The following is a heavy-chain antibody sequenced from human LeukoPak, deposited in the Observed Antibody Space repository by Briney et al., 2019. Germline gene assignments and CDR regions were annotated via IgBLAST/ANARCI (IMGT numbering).Heavy chain of an antibody. CDR2: ISYSGST. CDR1: SGSISDDNYF. V-gene: IGHV4-39*01. Sequence: SETLSLTCTVSSGSISDDNYFWDWIRQSPGRGLEWIGSISYSGSTYYNLSLKSRVTISVDTSKKQFSLKLSSVTAADTAVYYCARRFYYLDYWGQGTLVTVSS. CDR3: ARRFYYLDY. J-gene: IGHJ4*02.